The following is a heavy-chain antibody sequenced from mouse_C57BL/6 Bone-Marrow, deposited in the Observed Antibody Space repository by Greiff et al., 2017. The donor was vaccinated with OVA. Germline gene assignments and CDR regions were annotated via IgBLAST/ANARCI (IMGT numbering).Heavy chain of an antibody. Sequence: QVQLQQPGAELVKPGASVKISCKASGYAFSSSWMNWVKQRPGKGLEWIGRIYPGDGDTNYNGKFKGKATLTADKSSSTAYMQLSSLTSEDSAVYFCARDPTGSVGDYWGQGTTLTVSS. V-gene: IGHV1-82*01. J-gene: IGHJ2*01. CDR1: GYAFSSSW. D-gene: IGHD2-10*01. CDR3: ARDPTGSVGDY. CDR2: IYPGDGDT.